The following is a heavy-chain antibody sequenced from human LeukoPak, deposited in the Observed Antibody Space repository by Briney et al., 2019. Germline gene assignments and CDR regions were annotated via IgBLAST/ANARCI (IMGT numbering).Heavy chain of an antibody. V-gene: IGHV3-7*01. Sequence: GGSLRLSCAASGFTFSSYWMSWVRQAPGKGLEWVANIKQDGSEKYYVDSVKGRFTISRDNAKNSLYLQMYSLRAEDTAVYYCARDLASSWFDRFDPWGQGTLVTVSS. CDR1: GFTFSSYW. CDR2: IKQDGSEK. CDR3: ARDLASSWFDRFDP. D-gene: IGHD6-13*01. J-gene: IGHJ5*02.